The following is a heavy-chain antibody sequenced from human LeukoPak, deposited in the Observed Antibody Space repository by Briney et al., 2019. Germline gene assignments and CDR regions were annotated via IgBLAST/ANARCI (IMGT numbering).Heavy chain of an antibody. CDR1: GGSVSSGSYY. V-gene: IGHV4-61*01. CDR3: ARDNGDDYVWGSYRTNRAYYFDY. Sequence: SETLSLTCTVSGGSVSSGSYYWRWIRQPPGRGLERIGYIYYSGSTNYNPSLKSRVTISVDTSKNQFSLKLSSVTAADTAVYYCARDNGDDYVWGSYRTNRAYYFDYWGQGTLVTVSS. D-gene: IGHD3-16*02. CDR2: IYYSGST. J-gene: IGHJ4*02.